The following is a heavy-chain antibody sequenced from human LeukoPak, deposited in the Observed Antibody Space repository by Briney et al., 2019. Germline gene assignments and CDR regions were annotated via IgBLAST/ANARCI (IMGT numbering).Heavy chain of an antibody. V-gene: IGHV4-34*01. D-gene: IGHD3-3*01. CDR3: ARGGNIWSGLLGRNWFDP. CDR1: GGSFRGYY. J-gene: IGHJ5*02. CDR2: VNHSGST. Sequence: SETLSLTCAVYGGSFRGYYWSWIRQPPGTGLEWIGEVNHSGSTNYNPSLKSRVTISEDMSKNQFSLKLSSVTAADTAVYYCARGGNIWSGLLGRNWFDPWGQGTLVTVSS.